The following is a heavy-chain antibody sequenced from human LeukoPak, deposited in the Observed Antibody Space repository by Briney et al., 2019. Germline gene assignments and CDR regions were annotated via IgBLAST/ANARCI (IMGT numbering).Heavy chain of an antibody. V-gene: IGHV3-23*01. CDR3: AKVPTMIVVVQYFDY. Sequence: GGSLRLSCAASGFTFSSYAMSWVRQAPGKGLEWVSAISGSGGSTYYADSVKGRFTISRDNSKNTLHLQMNSLRAEDTAVYYCAKVPTMIVVVQYFDYWGQGTLVTVSS. CDR2: ISGSGGST. D-gene: IGHD3-22*01. J-gene: IGHJ4*02. CDR1: GFTFSSYA.